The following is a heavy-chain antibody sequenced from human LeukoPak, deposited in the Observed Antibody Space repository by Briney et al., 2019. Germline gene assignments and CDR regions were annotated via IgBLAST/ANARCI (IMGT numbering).Heavy chain of an antibody. CDR3: ARLQGHGDSFDC. V-gene: IGHV3-21*05. D-gene: IGHD4-17*01. CDR2: MSSSGNI. Sequence: PGGSLRLSCAASGFTFSTYSMNWVRQAPGKGLEWVSYMSSSGNIYYVDSVKGRFTISRDNAKNSLYLQMNSLRVEDTAVYYCARLQGHGDSFDCWGQGTLVAVSS. CDR1: GFTFSTYS. J-gene: IGHJ4*02.